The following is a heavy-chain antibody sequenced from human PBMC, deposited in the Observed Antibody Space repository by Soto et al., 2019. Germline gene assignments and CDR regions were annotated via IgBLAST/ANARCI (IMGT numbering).Heavy chain of an antibody. Sequence: SVKVSCKASGYTFTSTWMHWVRQAPGQGLEWMGGIIPIFGTANYAQKFQGRVTITADESTSTAYMELSSLRSEDTAVYYCARDPPIHYDFXSGSPRPFYYYGMDVWGQGTTVTVSS. CDR3: ARDPPIHYDFXSGSPRPFYYYGMDV. D-gene: IGHD3-3*01. CDR2: IIPIFGTA. J-gene: IGHJ6*02. V-gene: IGHV1-69*13. CDR1: GYTFTSTW.